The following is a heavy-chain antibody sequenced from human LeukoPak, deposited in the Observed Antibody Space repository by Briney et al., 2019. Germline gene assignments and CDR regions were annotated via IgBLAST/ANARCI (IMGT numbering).Heavy chain of an antibody. CDR1: GFSFRTYW. Sequence: GGSLRLSCAASGFSFRTYWMSWVRQAPGRELEWMANIKEDGSEQYYVDSVKGRFTVSRDNARNSLYLQMNSLRAEDTALYYCAKDIKDGYTLGVYFDYWGQGTLVTVSS. J-gene: IGHJ4*02. CDR2: IKEDGSEQ. CDR3: AKDIKDGYTLGVYFDY. V-gene: IGHV3-7*03. D-gene: IGHD5-24*01.